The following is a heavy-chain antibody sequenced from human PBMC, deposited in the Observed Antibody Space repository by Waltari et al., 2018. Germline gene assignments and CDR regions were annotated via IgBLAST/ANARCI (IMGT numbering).Heavy chain of an antibody. CDR2: INHSGST. CDR1: GGSFSGYY. D-gene: IGHD2-15*01. Sequence: QVQLQQWGAGLLKPSETLSLTCAVYGGSFSGYYWSWLRPPPGKGLEWIGEINHSGSTNYNPSLKSRVTISVDTSKNQFSLKLSSVTAADTAVYYCARPRGVAATRQYFQHWGQGTLVTVSS. V-gene: IGHV4-34*01. CDR3: ARPRGVAATRQYFQH. J-gene: IGHJ1*01.